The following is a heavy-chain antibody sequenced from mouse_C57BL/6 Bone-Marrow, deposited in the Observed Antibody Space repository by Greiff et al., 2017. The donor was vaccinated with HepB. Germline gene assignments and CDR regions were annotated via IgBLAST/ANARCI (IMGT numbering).Heavy chain of an antibody. CDR1: GYAFSSSW. V-gene: IGHV1-82*01. CDR2: IYPGDGDT. CDR3: ARSEVYYGNFYAMDY. J-gene: IGHJ4*01. D-gene: IGHD2-1*01. Sequence: VQLVESGPELVKPGASVKISCKASGYAFSSSWMNWVKQRPGKGLEWIGRIYPGDGDTNYNGKFKGKATLTADKSSSTAYIQLSSLTSEDSAVYFCARSEVYYGNFYAMDYWGQGTSVTVSS.